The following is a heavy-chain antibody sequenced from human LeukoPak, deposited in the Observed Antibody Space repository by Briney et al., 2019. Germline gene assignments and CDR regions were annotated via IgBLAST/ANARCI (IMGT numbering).Heavy chain of an antibody. D-gene: IGHD2-2*01. Sequence: GGSLRLSCAVSGFTFSSSWMHWVRQAPGKGLVWVSHIKTDGSTTAYADSVKGRFAISRDNAKNTLYLQMNSLRAEDTGVYYCARGNQQLPRATPDYWGQGTLVTVSS. J-gene: IGHJ4*02. CDR1: GFTFSSSW. V-gene: IGHV3-74*01. CDR2: IKTDGSTT. CDR3: ARGNQQLPRATPDY.